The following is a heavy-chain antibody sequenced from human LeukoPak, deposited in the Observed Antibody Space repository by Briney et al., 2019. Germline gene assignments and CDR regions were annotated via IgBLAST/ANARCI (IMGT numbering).Heavy chain of an antibody. CDR3: ARVKIVVVVAATPRSDWFDP. V-gene: IGHV4-31*03. CDR2: IYYSGST. Sequence: SQTLSLTCTVSGGSISSGGYYWSWIRQHPGKGLEWIGYIYYSGSTYYNPSLKSRVTISVDTSKNQFSLKLSSVTAADTAVYYCARVKIVVVVAATPRSDWFDPWGQGTLATVSS. J-gene: IGHJ5*02. D-gene: IGHD2-15*01. CDR1: GGSISSGGYY.